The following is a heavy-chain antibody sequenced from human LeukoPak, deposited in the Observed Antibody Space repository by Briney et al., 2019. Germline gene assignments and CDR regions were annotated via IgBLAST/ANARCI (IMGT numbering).Heavy chain of an antibody. CDR2: IKQDGSEK. J-gene: IGHJ3*02. Sequence: GGSLRLSCAASGFTFSSYWMSWVRQAPGKGLEWVANIKQDGSEKYYVDSVKGRFTISRDNSKNTLYLQMNSLRAEDTAVYYCARDRERRFDIWGQGTMVTVFS. D-gene: IGHD1-26*01. CDR1: GFTFSSYW. V-gene: IGHV3-7*01. CDR3: ARDRERRFDI.